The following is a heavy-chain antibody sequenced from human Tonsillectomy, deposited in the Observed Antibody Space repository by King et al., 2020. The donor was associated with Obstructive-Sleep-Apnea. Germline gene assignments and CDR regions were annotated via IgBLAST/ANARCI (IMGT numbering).Heavy chain of an antibody. J-gene: IGHJ4*02. Sequence: QLQLQESGSGLVKPSQTLSLTCVVSGGSISSGGYSWSWIRQPPGKGLEWIGYIYNSGSTYYKPSLKSRVTISLDRSKNQFSLKLRSVTAADTAVYYCARKDYGSGTVDYWGQGTLVTVSS. CDR2: IYNSGST. D-gene: IGHD3-10*01. CDR3: ARKDYGSGTVDY. CDR1: GGSISSGGYS. V-gene: IGHV4-30-2*01.